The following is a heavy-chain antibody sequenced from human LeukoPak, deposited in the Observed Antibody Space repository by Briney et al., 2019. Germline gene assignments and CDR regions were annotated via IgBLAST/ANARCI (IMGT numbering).Heavy chain of an antibody. CDR1: GFIFSTYG. Sequence: GGSLRLSCEASGFIFSTYGMSWVRQAPGKGFEWVSSITGIGLHTYYADSVKGRFTISRGNSKNTVYLQMNSLQAEDTAVYYCAKAMRGPLTWGQGTLVTVSS. CDR3: AKAMRGPLT. CDR2: ITGIGLHT. V-gene: IGHV3-23*01. J-gene: IGHJ5*02. D-gene: IGHD3-10*01.